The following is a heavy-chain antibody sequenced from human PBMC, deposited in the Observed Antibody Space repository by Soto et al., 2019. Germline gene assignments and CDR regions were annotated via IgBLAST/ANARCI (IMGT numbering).Heavy chain of an antibody. CDR3: AREQWGFDS. CDR2: IYYTGNS. CDR1: GGSITTNVHY. V-gene: IGHV4-31*03. J-gene: IGHJ4*02. D-gene: IGHD6-19*01. Sequence: SSETLSLTCSVSGGSITTNVHYWTWIRQHPGQGLEWIAYIYYTGNSYLNPSLKSRLSISVDTSKNQFSLELRSVTAADTAVYYCAREQWGFDSWGQGTLVTVSS.